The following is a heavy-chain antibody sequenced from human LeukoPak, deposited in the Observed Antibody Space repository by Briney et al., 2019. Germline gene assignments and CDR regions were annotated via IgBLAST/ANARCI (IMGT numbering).Heavy chain of an antibody. J-gene: IGHJ4*02. V-gene: IGHV4-30-2*01. D-gene: IGHD1-14*01. CDR1: GGSISSGGYY. CDR3: AREGISPTGD. CDR2: IYHSGST. Sequence: PSQTLSLTCTVSGGSISSGGYYWSWIRQPPGKGLEWIGYIYHSGSTYYNPSLRSRVTISVDRSKNQFSLKLSSVTAADTAVYYCAREGISPTGDWGQGTLVTVSS.